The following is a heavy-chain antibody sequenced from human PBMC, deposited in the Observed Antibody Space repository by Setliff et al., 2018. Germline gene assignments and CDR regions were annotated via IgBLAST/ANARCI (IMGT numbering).Heavy chain of an antibody. D-gene: IGHD3-3*01. CDR1: GGTFDSYS. Sequence: EASVKVSCKASGGTFDSYSFTWLRQAPGQGLEWVGGFTPILPTPNYAQKFQGRITITADKSTSTAYMELSGLRSDDTAVYFCARPRSPKISISGVTPFDYWGQGTLVTVSS. CDR3: ARPRSPKISISGVTPFDY. J-gene: IGHJ4*02. V-gene: IGHV1-69*06. CDR2: FTPILPTP.